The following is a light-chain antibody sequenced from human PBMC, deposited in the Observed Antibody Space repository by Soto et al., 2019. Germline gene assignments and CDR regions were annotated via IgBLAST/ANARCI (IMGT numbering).Light chain of an antibody. Sequence: DIQMTQSPSSLSASVGDRVTIACRASQSISSFLSWYQQKPGKAPKLLIYAASSLQSGVPSRFSGSGSGTDFTLTISSLQPEDFETYYFQQSYSTPRTFGQGTKLEIK. CDR1: QSISSF. CDR3: QQSYSTPRT. CDR2: AAS. J-gene: IGKJ2*01. V-gene: IGKV1-39*01.